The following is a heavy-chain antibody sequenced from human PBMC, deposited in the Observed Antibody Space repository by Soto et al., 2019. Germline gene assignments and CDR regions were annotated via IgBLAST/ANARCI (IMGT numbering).Heavy chain of an antibody. CDR1: GGSFSGYY. CDR2: INHSGST. CDR3: ARGLSSYYYGSGGYGGGYYYYGMDV. J-gene: IGHJ6*02. D-gene: IGHD3-10*01. V-gene: IGHV4-34*01. Sequence: SETLSLTCAVYGGSFSGYYWSWIRQPPGKGLEWIGEINHSGSTNYNPSLKSRVTISVDTSKNQFSLKLSSVTAADTAVYYCARGLSSYYYGSGGYGGGYYYYGMDVWGQGTTVTVSS.